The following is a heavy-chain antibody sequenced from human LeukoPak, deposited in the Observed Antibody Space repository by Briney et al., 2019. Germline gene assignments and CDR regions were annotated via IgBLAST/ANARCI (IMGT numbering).Heavy chain of an antibody. Sequence: SETLSLTCTVSGDSISSGDYYWSWIRQPAGKALEWIGRIYTSGTTNYNPSLKSRVTMSLDTSKNQFSLKLSSATAADTAVYYCARESYGDYDDLTFDFWGQGTLVTVSS. D-gene: IGHD4-17*01. V-gene: IGHV4-61*02. CDR1: GDSISSGDYY. CDR3: ARESYGDYDDLTFDF. J-gene: IGHJ4*02. CDR2: IYTSGTT.